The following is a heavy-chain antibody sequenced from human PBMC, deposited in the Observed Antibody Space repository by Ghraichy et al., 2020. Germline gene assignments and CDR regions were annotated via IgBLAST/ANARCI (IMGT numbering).Heavy chain of an antibody. D-gene: IGHD1-26*01. J-gene: IGHJ4*02. V-gene: IGHV3-21*01. CDR2: MSRSGSDI. Sequence: SCVGSGFTFSSHSMNWVRQAPGKGLEWVSSMSRSGSDIYYADSVKGRFTISRDIAKNALYLQMNSLRAEDTAVYYCASDSVGSIDYFDYWGQGTLVTVSS. CDR1: GFTFSSHS. CDR3: ASDSVGSIDYFDY.